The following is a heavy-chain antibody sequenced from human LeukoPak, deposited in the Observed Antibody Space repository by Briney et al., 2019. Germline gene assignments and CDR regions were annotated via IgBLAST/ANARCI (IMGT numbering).Heavy chain of an antibody. J-gene: IGHJ4*02. CDR1: GGTFSSYA. Sequence: WASVKVSCKASGGTFSSYAISWVRQAPGQGLEWMGGIIPIFGTANYAQKFQGRVTITADESTSTAYMELSSLRSEDTAVYYCARSLDYYDSSGYYYWGQGTLVTVSS. D-gene: IGHD3-22*01. CDR3: ARSLDYYDSSGYYY. CDR2: IIPIFGTA. V-gene: IGHV1-69*13.